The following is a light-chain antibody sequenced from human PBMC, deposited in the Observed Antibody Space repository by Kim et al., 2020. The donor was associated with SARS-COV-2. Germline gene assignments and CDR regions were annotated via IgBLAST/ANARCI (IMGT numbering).Light chain of an antibody. Sequence: GQSITITRTGTSRDVGYYNTVSWYQQHPGKAPKLIIYDVSERASGVSNRFSGSQSCNTASLAISGLRAEDEADYYCSSHTTSSTYVFGSGTQLTVL. CDR1: SRDVGYYNT. CDR3: SSHTTSSTYV. V-gene: IGLV2-14*03. CDR2: DVS. J-gene: IGLJ1*01.